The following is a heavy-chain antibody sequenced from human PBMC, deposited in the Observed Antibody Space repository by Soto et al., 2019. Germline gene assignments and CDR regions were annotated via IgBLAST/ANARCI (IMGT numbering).Heavy chain of an antibody. CDR3: TKLVGFCSSATCYEYFFDF. D-gene: IGHD2-2*01. Sequence: EVQLVESGGGLVQPGRSLRLSCAASGFTFDDYAMHWVRQAPGKGLEWVSGITWNSGNIGYADSMKGRFTISRDNSKNSLYLQMSSLRAEDTAWYYCTKLVGFCSSATCYEYFFDFWGQGTQVTVSS. CDR2: ITWNSGNI. CDR1: GFTFDDYA. V-gene: IGHV3-9*01. J-gene: IGHJ4*02.